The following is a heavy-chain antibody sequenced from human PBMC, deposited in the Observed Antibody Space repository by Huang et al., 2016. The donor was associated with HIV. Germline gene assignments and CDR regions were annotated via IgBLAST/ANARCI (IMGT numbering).Heavy chain of an antibody. V-gene: IGHV4-39*01. CDR2: IYYSGNT. J-gene: IGHJ6*02. D-gene: IGHD6-19*01. CDR1: GGSISSSSYY. Sequence: LQLQESGPGLVKSSEILSLICTVSGGSISSSSYYWGWLRQPPGKGPEWIGSIYYSGNTYYNPPLKSRVTISVDTSKNQFSLKVNSVTAADTAVYYCARHGRVAGHYYNNMDVWGRGTTVTVSS. CDR3: ARHGRVAGHYYNNMDV.